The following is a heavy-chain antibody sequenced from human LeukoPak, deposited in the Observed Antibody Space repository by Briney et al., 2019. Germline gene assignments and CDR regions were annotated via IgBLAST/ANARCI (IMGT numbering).Heavy chain of an antibody. J-gene: IGHJ4*02. V-gene: IGHV3-11*05. CDR1: AFTFSDYY. CDR2: ISNSGTYT. Sequence: PGGSLRLSCAASAFTFSDYYMSWIRQAPGKGLEWVSYISNSGTYTNYADSVRGRFTISRDNAKNALYLQMDSLRAEDTAVYYCARDQVLYGSGRSPDYWGQGTLVTVSS. CDR3: ARDQVLYGSGRSPDY. D-gene: IGHD3-10*01.